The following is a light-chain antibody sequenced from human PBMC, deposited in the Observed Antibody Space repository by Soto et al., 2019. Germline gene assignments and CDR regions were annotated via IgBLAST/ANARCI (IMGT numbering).Light chain of an antibody. CDR1: QSVSRW. V-gene: IGKV1-5*03. Sequence: EIQMTQSPSTLSASGGDRCTITCRASQSVSRWLAWDRQKPGKAPNLLIYKASSLESGVPSRFSSSGCALDFALTISRLQPEDFATYCYQRRYRTPWTSGQGNKL. CDR3: QRRYRTPWT. CDR2: KAS. J-gene: IGKJ1*01.